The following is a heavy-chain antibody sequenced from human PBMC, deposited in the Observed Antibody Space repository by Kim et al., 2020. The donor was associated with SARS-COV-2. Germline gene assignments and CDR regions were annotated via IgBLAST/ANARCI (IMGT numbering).Heavy chain of an antibody. CDR2: ISSSSSTI. J-gene: IGHJ4*02. CDR3: ARVPSYWDSSGYYYAGRAERDY. CDR1: GFTFSSYS. V-gene: IGHV3-48*02. Sequence: GGSLRLSCAASGFTFSSYSMNWVRQAPGKGLEWVSYISSSSSTIYYADSVKGRFTISRDNAKNSLYLQMNSLRDEDTAVYYCARVPSYWDSSGYYYAGRAERDYWGQGTLVTVSS. D-gene: IGHD3-22*01.